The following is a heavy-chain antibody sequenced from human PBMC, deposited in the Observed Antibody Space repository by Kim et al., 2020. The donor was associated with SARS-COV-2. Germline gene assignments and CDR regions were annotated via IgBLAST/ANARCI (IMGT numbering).Heavy chain of an antibody. J-gene: IGHJ4*02. CDR1: GFTFSSYA. V-gene: IGHV3-23*01. CDR2: ISGSGGST. D-gene: IGHD6-13*01. Sequence: GGSLRLSCAASGFTFSSYAMSWVRQAPGKGLEWVSAISGSGGSTYYADSVKGRFTISRDNSKNTLYLQMNSLRAEDTAVYYCAKDPHLTRRIAAAGTTWGQGTLVTVSS. CDR3: AKDPHLTRRIAAAGTT.